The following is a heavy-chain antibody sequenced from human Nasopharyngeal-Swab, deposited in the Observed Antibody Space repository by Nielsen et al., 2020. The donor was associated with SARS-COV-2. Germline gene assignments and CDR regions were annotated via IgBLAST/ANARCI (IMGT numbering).Heavy chain of an antibody. D-gene: IGHD2-15*01. V-gene: IGHV1-46*01. CDR2: INPSGGST. CDR1: GYTFTSYY. J-gene: IGHJ6*02. Sequence: ASVKVSCTASGYTFTSYYMHWVRQAPGQGLEWMGIINPSGGSTSYAQKFQGRVTMTRDTSTSTVYMELSSLRSEDTAVYYCARDLGSTLYGMDVWGQGTTVTVSS. CDR3: ARDLGSTLYGMDV.